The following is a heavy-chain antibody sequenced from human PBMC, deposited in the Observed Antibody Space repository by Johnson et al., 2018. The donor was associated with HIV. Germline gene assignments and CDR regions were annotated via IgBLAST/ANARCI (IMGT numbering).Heavy chain of an antibody. J-gene: IGHJ3*02. CDR1: GFTFSSYA. Sequence: VQVVESGGGLVQPGGYLRLSCAASGFTFSSYAMSWVRQAPGKGLEWVSAISGSGGSTYYADSVKGRFTNSRDKFKNTLYLQMNSRRAEDTALYYCASSRDGYKGDNAFDIWGQGTMVTVSS. CDR3: ASSRDGYKGDNAFDI. V-gene: IGHV3-23*04. D-gene: IGHD5-24*01. CDR2: ISGSGGST.